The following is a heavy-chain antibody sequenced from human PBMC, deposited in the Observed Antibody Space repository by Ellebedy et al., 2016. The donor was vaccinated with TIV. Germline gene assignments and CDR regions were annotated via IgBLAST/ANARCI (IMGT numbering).Heavy chain of an antibody. J-gene: IGHJ1*01. CDR1: GYSFTSYW. CDR3: ARRVVVPGLAEYFQH. CDR2: IYPGDSDT. Sequence: GESLKISCKGSGYSFTSYWIGWVRQMPGKGLEWMGIIYPGDSDTRYSPSFQGQVTISADKSISTAYLQWSSLKASDTAMYYCARRVVVPGLAEYFQHWGQGTLVTVSS. V-gene: IGHV5-51*01. D-gene: IGHD2-2*01.